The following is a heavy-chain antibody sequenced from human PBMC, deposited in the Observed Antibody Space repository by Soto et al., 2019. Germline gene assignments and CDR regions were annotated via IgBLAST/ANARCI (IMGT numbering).Heavy chain of an antibody. CDR2: ISYDGTNE. CDR3: VASVFAFDY. Sequence: HVQLVGSGGGVVQPGRSLRLSCAASGLTLNTSAMHWVRQAPGKGLEWVAVISYDGTNEHYEDSVKGRFTVSRDNSRNTMSLKRNSLSPEDTAMYYCVASVFAFDYWCQGSLVTVSS. V-gene: IGHV3-30*01. J-gene: IGHJ4*02. D-gene: IGHD2-8*01. CDR1: GLTLNTSA.